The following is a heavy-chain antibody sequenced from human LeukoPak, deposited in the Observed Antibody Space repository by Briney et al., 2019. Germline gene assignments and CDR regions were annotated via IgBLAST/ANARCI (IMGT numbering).Heavy chain of an antibody. Sequence: GGSLRLSCAASGFTFRSYAIYWVRQAPGKGLEWVSGISGSGGDTYFADSVKGRFTISRDNSKNTVFLLMDSLRAEDTAVYYCAKTTAGYSSGRYPGWPVDYWGQGTLVTVSS. CDR3: AKTTAGYSSGRYPGWPVDY. V-gene: IGHV3-23*01. D-gene: IGHD6-19*01. CDR1: GFTFRSYA. CDR2: ISGSGGDT. J-gene: IGHJ4*02.